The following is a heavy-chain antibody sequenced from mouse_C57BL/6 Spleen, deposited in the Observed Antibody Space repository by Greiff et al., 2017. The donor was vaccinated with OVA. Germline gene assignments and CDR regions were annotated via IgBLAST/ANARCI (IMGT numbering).Heavy chain of an antibody. CDR2: FYPGGGSI. V-gene: IGHV1-62-2*01. CDR3: ARHEESYYGYYDVFAY. CDR1: GYTFTEYT. D-gene: IGHD2-3*01. J-gene: IGHJ3*01. Sequence: QVQLQQSGAELVKPGASVKLSCKASGYTFTEYTIHWVKQRSGQGLEWIGWFYPGGGSIKYNEKFKDKATLTADKSSSTDYMELSRLTPEDCAVYVCARHEESYYGYYDVFAYWGQGTLVTVSA.